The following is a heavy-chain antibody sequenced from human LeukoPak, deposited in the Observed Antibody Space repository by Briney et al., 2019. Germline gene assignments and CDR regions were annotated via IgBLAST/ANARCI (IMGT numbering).Heavy chain of an antibody. CDR3: ARDLAFGSGIHY. CDR2: IRYDGSNK. J-gene: IGHJ4*02. D-gene: IGHD3-10*01. Sequence: GSLRLSCAASGFTFSSYGMHWVRQAPGKGLEWVAFIRYDGSNKYYADSVKGRFTISRDNSKNTLYLQMNSLRAEDTAVYYCARDLAFGSGIHYWGQGTLVTVSS. CDR1: GFTFSSYG. V-gene: IGHV3-30*02.